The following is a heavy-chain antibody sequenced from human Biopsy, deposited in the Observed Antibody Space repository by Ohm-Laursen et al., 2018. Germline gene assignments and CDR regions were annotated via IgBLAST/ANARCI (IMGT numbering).Heavy chain of an antibody. CDR1: GFTFHTYA. J-gene: IGHJ4*02. D-gene: IGHD3-22*01. V-gene: IGHV3-48*01. CDR2: ISSSSSTI. CDR3: ATAIDRRFDY. Sequence: SLRLSCTASGFTFHTYAMNWVRQAPGKGLEFISYISSSSSTISYADSVKGRFTISRDNAKKSLYLQLNSLRAEDTAVYYCATAIDRRFDYWGQGTLVTVSS.